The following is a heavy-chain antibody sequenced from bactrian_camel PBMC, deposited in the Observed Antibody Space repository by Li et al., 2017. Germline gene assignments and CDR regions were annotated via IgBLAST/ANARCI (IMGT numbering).Heavy chain of an antibody. J-gene: IGHJ4*01. D-gene: IGHD1*01. CDR1: GATAGRHC. CDR2: IRTGYPFTS. Sequence: HVQLVESGGGSVRTGGSLRLSCAASGATAGRHCMAWFRQAPGKERETVASIRTGYPFTSDYHDSVKGRFMISQDNAKNAVYLQMDTLQPEDTAIYFCAMSFQLPCLGRDERAYDYWGQGTQVTVS. CDR3: AMSFQLPCLGRDERAYDY. V-gene: IGHV3S1*01.